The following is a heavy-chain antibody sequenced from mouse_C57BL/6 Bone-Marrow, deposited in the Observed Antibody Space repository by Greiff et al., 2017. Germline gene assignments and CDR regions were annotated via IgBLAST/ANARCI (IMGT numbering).Heavy chain of an antibody. J-gene: IGHJ4*01. CDR1: GYSFTSYW. CDR2: IYPGNSDT. D-gene: IGHD2-1*01. V-gene: IGHV1-5*01. Sequence: EVQRVESGTVLARPGASVKMSCKASGYSFTSYWMHWVKQRPGQGLEWIGAIYPGNSDTSYNQKFKGKAKLTAVTSASTAYMELSSLTNEDSAVYYCTGGNYYYAMDYWGQGTAVTVSS. CDR3: TGGNYYYAMDY.